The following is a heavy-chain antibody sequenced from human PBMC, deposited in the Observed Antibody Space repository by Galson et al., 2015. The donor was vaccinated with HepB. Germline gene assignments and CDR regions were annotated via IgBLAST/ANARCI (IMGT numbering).Heavy chain of an antibody. CDR2: ISSNGDST. Sequence: SLRLSCAASGFTFSTYGMHWVRQAPGKGLEYVSAISSNGDSTYYADSVKGRFTISRDNSKNTLYFQMSSLRPEDTAVYYCVEGQWPGLGFWGQGTLVTVSS. CDR1: GFTFSTYG. J-gene: IGHJ4*02. CDR3: VEGQWPGLGF. V-gene: IGHV3-64D*06. D-gene: IGHD3/OR15-3a*01.